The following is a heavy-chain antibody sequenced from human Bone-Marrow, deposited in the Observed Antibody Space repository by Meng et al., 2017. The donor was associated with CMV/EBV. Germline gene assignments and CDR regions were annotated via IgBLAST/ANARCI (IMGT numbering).Heavy chain of an antibody. J-gene: IGHJ4*02. V-gene: IGHV3-30-3*01. CDR1: GFTFSSYA. D-gene: IGHD3-3*01. Sequence: GESLKISCAASGFTFSSYAMHWVRQAPGKGLEWVAVISYDGSNKYYADSVKGRFTISRDNSKNTLYLQMNSLRAEDTAVYYCAKDPLRRITIFGVAMRGYYFDYWGQRTLVTVSS. CDR3: AKDPLRRITIFGVAMRGYYFDY. CDR2: ISYDGSNK.